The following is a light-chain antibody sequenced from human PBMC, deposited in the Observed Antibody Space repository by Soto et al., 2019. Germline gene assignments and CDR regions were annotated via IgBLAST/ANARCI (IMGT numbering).Light chain of an antibody. Sequence: DIQMTQSPSSLSASVGDRVTITCQASQDISNYLNWYQQKPGKAPKLLIYDASNLETGVPSRFSGSGSGTDFTFTISTLQPKDSTTYYCQHYDNPPPLTWGGGHRGEIK. V-gene: IGKV1-33*01. CDR3: QHYDNPPPLT. J-gene: IGKJ4*01. CDR2: DAS. CDR1: QDISNY.